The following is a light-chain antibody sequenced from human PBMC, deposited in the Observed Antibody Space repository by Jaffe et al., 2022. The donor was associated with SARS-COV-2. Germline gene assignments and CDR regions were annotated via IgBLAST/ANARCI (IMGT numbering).Light chain of an antibody. CDR3: QQYSKWPIT. J-gene: IGKJ5*01. CDR2: GAS. Sequence: EIVMTQSPATLSVSPGERVTLSCRASQSVYSNLAWYQQKPGQAPRLLIYGASARATGIPARFSGSESGTEFTLTISSLQSEDFAAYYCQQYSKWPITFGQGTRLEIK. CDR1: QSVYSN. V-gene: IGKV3-15*01.